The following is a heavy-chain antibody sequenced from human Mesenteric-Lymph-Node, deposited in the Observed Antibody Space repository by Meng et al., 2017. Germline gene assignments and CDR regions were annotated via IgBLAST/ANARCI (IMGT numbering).Heavy chain of an antibody. D-gene: IGHD1-26*01. CDR3: ARAIYTSFLYMVGATFRYFYFDY. J-gene: IGHJ4*02. CDR1: GFTFSTYE. CDR2: IYSGGST. Sequence: GESLKISCEASGFTFSTYEMNWVRQAPGKGLEWVSVIYSGGSTYYADSVKGRFTISRDNSKNTLYLQMNSLRAEDTAVYYCARAIYTSFLYMVGATFRYFYFDYWGQGTLVTGAS. V-gene: IGHV3-53*01.